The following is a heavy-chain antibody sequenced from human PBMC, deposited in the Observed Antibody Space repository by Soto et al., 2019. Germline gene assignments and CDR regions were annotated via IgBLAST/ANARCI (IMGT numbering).Heavy chain of an antibody. J-gene: IGHJ4*02. D-gene: IGHD5-18*01. CDR1: GYTFSSFG. Sequence: QVQLVQSGAEVKKPGASVKVSCKASGYTFSSFGITWVRQAPGHGLEWMGWISAHNGDTQYAQKYQGRVNLTTDTSTNTAHMELRSLRSDDTAVYFCARGGDSCGDAYWGQGTLIIVSS. CDR2: ISAHNGDT. CDR3: ARGGDSCGDAY. V-gene: IGHV1-18*01.